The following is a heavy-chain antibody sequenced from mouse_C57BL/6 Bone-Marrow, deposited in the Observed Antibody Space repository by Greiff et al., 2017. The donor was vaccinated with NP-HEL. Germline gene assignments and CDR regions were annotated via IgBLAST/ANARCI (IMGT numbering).Heavy chain of an antibody. J-gene: IGHJ1*03. CDR2: IWSGGST. CDR1: GFSLTSYG. V-gene: IGHV2-2*01. Sequence: QVQLQESGPGLVQPSQSLSITCTVSGFSLTSYGVHWVRQSPGKGLEWLGVIWSGGSTDYNAAFISRLSISKDNSKSQVFFKMNSLQADDTAIYYCAPSYGKGDWYFDVWGTGTTVTVSS. D-gene: IGHD2-1*01. CDR3: APSYGKGDWYFDV.